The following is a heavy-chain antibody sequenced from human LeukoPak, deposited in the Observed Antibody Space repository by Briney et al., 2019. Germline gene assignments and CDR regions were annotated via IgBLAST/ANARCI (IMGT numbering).Heavy chain of an antibody. V-gene: IGHV4-34*01. J-gene: IGHJ3*02. CDR1: GRSISSYY. Sequence: SETLSLTCAVSGRSISSYYWSWIRQPAGKGLEWIGEINHSGSTNYNPSLKSRVTISVDTSKNQFSLKLSSVTAADTAVYYCARGYGFYSYGLGAFDIWGQGTMVTVSS. D-gene: IGHD5-18*01. CDR2: INHSGST. CDR3: ARGYGFYSYGLGAFDI.